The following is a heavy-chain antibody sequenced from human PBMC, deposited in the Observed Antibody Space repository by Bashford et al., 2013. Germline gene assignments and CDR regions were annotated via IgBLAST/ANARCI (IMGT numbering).Heavy chain of an antibody. V-gene: IGHV4-34*01. CDR1: GGSFSGYY. Sequence: SETLSLTCAVYGGSFSGYYWSWIRQPPGKGLEWIGEINHSGSTNYNPSLKSRVTISVDTSKNQFSLKLSSVTAADTALYYCARGDDYNYYMDVWGKGTTVTVSS. J-gene: IGHJ6*03. CDR3: ARGDDYNYYMDV. CDR2: INHSGST.